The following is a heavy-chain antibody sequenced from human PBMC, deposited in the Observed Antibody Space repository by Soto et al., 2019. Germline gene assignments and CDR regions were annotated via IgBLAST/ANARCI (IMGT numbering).Heavy chain of an antibody. CDR1: GGTFSSYA. CDR3: ARDRGGGNSVWFDP. D-gene: IGHD2-21*02. Sequence: QVQLVQSGAEVKKPGSSVKVSCKASGGTFSSYAISWVRQAPGQGLVWMGGIIPIYGTANYAQKFQGRVTITADESTSTAYVELSRLRSEGTAVYDCARDRGGGNSVWFDPWGQGTLVTVSS. J-gene: IGHJ5*02. V-gene: IGHV1-69*01. CDR2: IIPIYGTA.